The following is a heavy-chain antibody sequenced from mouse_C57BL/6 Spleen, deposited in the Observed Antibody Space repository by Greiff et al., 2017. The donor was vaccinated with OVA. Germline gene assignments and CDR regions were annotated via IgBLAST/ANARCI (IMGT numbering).Heavy chain of an antibody. CDR3: ARRRDYGSTSGYFDV. V-gene: IGHV5-17*01. Sequence: DVKLVESGGGLVKPGGSLKLSCAASGFTFSDYGMHWVRQAPEKGLEWVAYISSGSSTIYYADTVKGRFTISRDNAKNTLFLQMTSLRSEDTAMYYCARRRDYGSTSGYFDVWGTGTTVTVSS. J-gene: IGHJ1*03. D-gene: IGHD1-1*01. CDR1: GFTFSDYG. CDR2: ISSGSSTI.